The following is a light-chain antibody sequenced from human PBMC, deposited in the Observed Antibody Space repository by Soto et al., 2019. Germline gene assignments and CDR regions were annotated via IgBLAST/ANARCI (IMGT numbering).Light chain of an antibody. V-gene: IGLV2-14*03. Sequence: QSVLTQPASVSGSPGQSITISCTGTSSDIGAYNFVSWYQQHPGKAPKLMLYDVNIRPSGVSNRFSGSKSGTTASLTISGLQAEDEADYYCTSWTTSPTMIFGGGTKLTVL. CDR1: SSDIGAYNF. CDR3: TSWTTSPTMI. J-gene: IGLJ2*01. CDR2: DVN.